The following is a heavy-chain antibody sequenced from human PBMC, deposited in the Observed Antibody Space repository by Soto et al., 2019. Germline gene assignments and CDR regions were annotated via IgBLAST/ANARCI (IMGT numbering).Heavy chain of an antibody. CDR2: IIPIFGTA. V-gene: IGHV1-69*01. J-gene: IGHJ6*02. CDR1: GGTFSSYA. Sequence: QVQLVQSGAEVKKPGSSVKVSCKASGGTFSSYAISWVRQAPGQGLEWMGGIIPIFGTANYAQKFQGRVTITADESTSTAYMELSSLRSEDTAVYYCARGYCSGGSCHAPYYYYGMDVWGQGTTVTVSS. D-gene: IGHD2-15*01. CDR3: ARGYCSGGSCHAPYYYYGMDV.